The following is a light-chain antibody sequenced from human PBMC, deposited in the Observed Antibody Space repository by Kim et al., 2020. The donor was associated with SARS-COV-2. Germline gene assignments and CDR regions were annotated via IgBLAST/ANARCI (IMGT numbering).Light chain of an antibody. Sequence: VAPGERATPSRRARQSVNKHLAWYPLKPGPGPRVVICGASARATGIPARISGSGSGTEFTLTISSLQSEDFGAYYCHQYNDWPLTFGGGTKVDIK. CDR3: HQYNDWPLT. V-gene: IGKV3-15*01. CDR1: QSVNKH. J-gene: IGKJ4*01. CDR2: GAS.